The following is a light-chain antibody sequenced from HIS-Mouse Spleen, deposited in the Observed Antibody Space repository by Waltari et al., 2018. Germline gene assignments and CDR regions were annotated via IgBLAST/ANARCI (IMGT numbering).Light chain of an antibody. CDR1: QSVSSSY. Sequence: EIVLTQSPGTLSLSPGERATLSCRASQSVSSSYLAWYQQKPGQAPRPLIYGASSRATGIPERFSGRGAGTDFTLTISRLEPEDFAVYYCQQYGSSYTFGQGTKLEIK. V-gene: IGKV3-20*01. CDR3: QQYGSSYT. CDR2: GAS. J-gene: IGKJ2*01.